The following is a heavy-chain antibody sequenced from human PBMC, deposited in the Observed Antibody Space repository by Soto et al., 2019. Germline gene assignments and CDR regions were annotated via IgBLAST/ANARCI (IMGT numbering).Heavy chain of an antibody. CDR2: IYYSGST. Sequence: SETLSLTCTVSGGSISSGGYYWSWIRQHPGKGLEWIGYIYYSGSTYYNPSLKSRVTISVDTSKNQFSLKLSSVTAADTAVYYCARCPPAANLYYYYYGMDVWGQGTTVTVSS. J-gene: IGHJ6*02. CDR3: ARCPPAANLYYYYYGMDV. CDR1: GGSISSGGYY. V-gene: IGHV4-31*03. D-gene: IGHD2-2*01.